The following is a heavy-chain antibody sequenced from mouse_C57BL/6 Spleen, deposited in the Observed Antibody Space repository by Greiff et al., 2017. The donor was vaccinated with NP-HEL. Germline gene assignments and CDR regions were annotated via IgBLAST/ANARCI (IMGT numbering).Heavy chain of an antibody. CDR2: ISGGGGNT. D-gene: IGHD1-1*01. J-gene: IGHJ1*03. CDR1: GFTFSSYT. Sequence: EVKLVESGGGLVKPGGSLKLSCAASGFTFSSYTMSWVRQTPEKRLEWVATISGGGGNTYYPDSVKGRFTISRDNAKNTLYLQMSSLRSEDTALYYCARLTTVVAPYWYFDVWGTGTTVTVSS. V-gene: IGHV5-9*01. CDR3: ARLTTVVAPYWYFDV.